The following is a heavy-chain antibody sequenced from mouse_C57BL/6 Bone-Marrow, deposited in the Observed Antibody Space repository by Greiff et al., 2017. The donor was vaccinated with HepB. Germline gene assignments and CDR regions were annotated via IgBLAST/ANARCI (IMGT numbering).Heavy chain of an antibody. V-gene: IGHV1-18*01. J-gene: IGHJ2*01. CDR2: INPNNGGT. D-gene: IGHD1-1*01. CDR3: ARLYGKGDYYFDY. CDR1: GYTFTDYN. Sequence: EVQLQQSGPELVKPGASVKIPCKASGYTFTDYNMDWVKQSHGKSLEWIGDINPNNGGTNYNQKFKGKATLTVDKSSSTAYMELRSLTSEDTAVYYCARLYGKGDYYFDYWGQGTTLTVSS.